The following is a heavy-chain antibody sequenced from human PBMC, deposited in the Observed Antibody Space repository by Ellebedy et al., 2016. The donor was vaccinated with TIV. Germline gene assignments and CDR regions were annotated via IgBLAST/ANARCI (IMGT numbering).Heavy chain of an antibody. J-gene: IGHJ3*02. CDR1: GYSFIHYF. Sequence: ASVKVSCKTSGYSFIHYFIHWVRQAPGQGLEWMGIVNPNIGTSNYAQAFRGRVTMTKDTSTNTAHMELRSLRSDDTAVHYCARPGCGGDCFGAFDIWGQGTKVTVSS. CDR3: ARPGCGGDCFGAFDI. CDR2: VNPNIGTS. V-gene: IGHV1-46*01. D-gene: IGHD2-21*02.